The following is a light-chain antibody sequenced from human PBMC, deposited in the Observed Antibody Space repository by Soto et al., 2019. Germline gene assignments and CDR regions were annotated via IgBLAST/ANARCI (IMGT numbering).Light chain of an antibody. Sequence: IHMIHSPSSLSASVGYIVTITCQSSQDIINYLNWYQQKPGKAPKLLIYDASNLETGVPSRFSGSGSGTYFTFTSSRQPPEDAATYYGQQYDNPQTFGGGTKVDIK. CDR2: DAS. J-gene: IGKJ4*01. CDR3: QQYDNPQT. V-gene: IGKV1-33*01. CDR1: QDIINY.